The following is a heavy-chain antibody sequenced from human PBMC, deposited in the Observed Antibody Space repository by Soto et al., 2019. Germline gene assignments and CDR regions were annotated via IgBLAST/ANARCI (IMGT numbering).Heavy chain of an antibody. V-gene: IGHV4-34*01. J-gene: IGHJ4*02. D-gene: IGHD2-15*01. Sequence: QVQLQQWGAGLLKPSETLSLTCAVYGGSFSDFYWSWIRQSPGKGLEWLGEINYSGNTNYNPSLKSRITISVDTSKKELYLKLTSVTAADTAIYHCSCYARDYWGQGTLVTVSS. CDR1: GGSFSDFY. CDR3: SCYARDY. CDR2: INYSGNT.